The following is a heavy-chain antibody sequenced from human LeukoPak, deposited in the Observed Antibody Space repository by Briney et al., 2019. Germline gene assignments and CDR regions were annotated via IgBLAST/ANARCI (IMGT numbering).Heavy chain of an antibody. Sequence: GGSLRLSCAASGFTFSSYSMNWVRQAPGKGLEWVSSISSSSSYIYYADSVKGRFTISRDNAKNSLYLQMNSLRAEDTAVYYCARDVLWFGESRQFDYWGQGTLVTVSS. V-gene: IGHV3-21*01. J-gene: IGHJ4*02. D-gene: IGHD3-10*01. CDR3: ARDVLWFGESRQFDY. CDR2: ISSSSSYI. CDR1: GFTFSSYS.